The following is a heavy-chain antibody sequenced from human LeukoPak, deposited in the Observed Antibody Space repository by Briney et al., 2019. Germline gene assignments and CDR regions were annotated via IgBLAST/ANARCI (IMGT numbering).Heavy chain of an antibody. J-gene: IGHJ6*02. V-gene: IGHV4-39*07. CDR3: ARNHYDFWSGYSYGMDV. D-gene: IGHD3-3*01. CDR2: IYYSGST. CDR1: GGSISGSSYY. Sequence: SETLSLTCTVSGGSISGSSYYWGWIRQPPGKGLEWIGSIYYSGSTYYKPSLKSRVTRSVDTSKNQFSLKLSSVTAADTAVYYCARNHYDFWSGYSYGMDVWGQGTTVTVSS.